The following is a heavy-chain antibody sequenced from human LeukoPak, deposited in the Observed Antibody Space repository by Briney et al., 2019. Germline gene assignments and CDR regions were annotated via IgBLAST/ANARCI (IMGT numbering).Heavy chain of an antibody. CDR3: ARGGAFCSITTCHEFDH. Sequence: GSSVKVSCKTSGYTFTGSYLHWVRQVPGQGLEGMGWTNPSTGGTKSAQQFERRVTITRDTSNTTGYLELRSLRLDDTATYYCARGGAFCSITTCHEFDHWGQGTLVIVSS. J-gene: IGHJ4*02. CDR1: GYTFTGSY. D-gene: IGHD2-2*01. CDR2: TNPSTGGT. V-gene: IGHV1-2*02.